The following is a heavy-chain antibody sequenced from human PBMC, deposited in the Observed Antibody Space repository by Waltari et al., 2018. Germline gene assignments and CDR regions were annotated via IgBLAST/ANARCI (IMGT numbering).Heavy chain of an antibody. Sequence: QVQRQQWGAGLWTPSESLSLSCAAYGGSFSGHYWRWLLQPPGKGTEWIREINPSGSTNYNPSLKSLVTISVDTSKNQCSLKLSSVTAADTAVYYCARRVYDFWSGYSKLDYWGQGTLVTVSS. D-gene: IGHD3-3*01. J-gene: IGHJ4*02. CDR1: GGSFSGHY. V-gene: IGHV4-34*01. CDR2: INPSGST. CDR3: ARRVYDFWSGYSKLDY.